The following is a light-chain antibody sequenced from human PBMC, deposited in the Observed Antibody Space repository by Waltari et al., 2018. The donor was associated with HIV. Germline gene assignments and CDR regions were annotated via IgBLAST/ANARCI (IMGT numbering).Light chain of an antibody. Sequence: QSALTQPPSASGSPGQSVTISCTGTSSDIGGFVSWYQQHSGNAPKLMIDGVTKRPSGVPDRFSGSTSGNTASLTVSVLQAEDEADYYCGSYTGDESPDVVFGEGTKLTVL. J-gene: IGLJ2*01. CDR2: GVT. CDR3: GSYTGDESPDVV. V-gene: IGLV2-8*01. CDR1: SSDIGGF.